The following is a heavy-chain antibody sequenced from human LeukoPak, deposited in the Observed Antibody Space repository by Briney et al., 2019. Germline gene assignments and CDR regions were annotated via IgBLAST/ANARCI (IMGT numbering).Heavy chain of an antibody. J-gene: IGHJ3*02. Sequence: ASVNVSCKASVYTCISYGISWVRQAPGQGREWMGWISANNGNTNYAQKLQGRVTITTDTSTSTAYMELRSLRSDDTAVYYCTRDLGIIWGQGTMVTVSS. CDR3: TRDLGII. V-gene: IGHV1-18*01. D-gene: IGHD1-14*01. CDR1: VYTCISYG. CDR2: ISANNGNT.